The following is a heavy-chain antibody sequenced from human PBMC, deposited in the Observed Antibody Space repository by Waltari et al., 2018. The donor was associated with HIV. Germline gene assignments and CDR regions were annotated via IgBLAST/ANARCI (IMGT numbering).Heavy chain of an antibody. V-gene: IGHV3-7*01. CDR3: ASLYCSGGSCYDY. CDR1: AFTFRSYW. CDR2: IKQDGSEK. D-gene: IGHD2-15*01. Sequence: EVQLVESGGGLVQPGGSLRLSCAASAFTFRSYWMTWVRQAPGKGLEWVANIKQDGSEKYYADSVKGRFTISRDNAKNSLYLQMNSLRAEDTAVYYCASLYCSGGSCYDYWGQGTLVTVSS. J-gene: IGHJ4*02.